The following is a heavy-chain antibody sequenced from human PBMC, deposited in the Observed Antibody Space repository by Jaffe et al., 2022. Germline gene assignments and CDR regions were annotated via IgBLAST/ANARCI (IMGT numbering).Heavy chain of an antibody. Sequence: QVQLQESGPGLVKPSETLSLTCTVSGGSISSYYWSWIRQPPGKGLEWIGYIYYSGSTNYNPSLKSRVTISVDTSKNQFSLKLSSVTAADTAVYYCARDLGGLWFGELHPFNWFDPWGQGTLVTVSS. CDR2: IYYSGST. V-gene: IGHV4-59*01. J-gene: IGHJ5*02. CDR3: ARDLGGLWFGELHPFNWFDP. CDR1: GGSISSYY. D-gene: IGHD3-10*01.